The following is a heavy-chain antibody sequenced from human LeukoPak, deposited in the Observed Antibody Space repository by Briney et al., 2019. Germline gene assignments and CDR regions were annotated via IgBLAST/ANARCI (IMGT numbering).Heavy chain of an antibody. CDR3: ARDDCSGGSCYHNFDY. J-gene: IGHJ4*02. CDR2: IIPIFGTA. D-gene: IGHD2-15*01. CDR1: GGTFSSYA. Sequence: GASVKVSCKASGGTFSSYATSWVRQAPGQGLEWMGGIIPIFGTANYAQKFQGRVTITAGESTSTAYMELSSLRSEDTAVYYCARDDCSGGSCYHNFDYRGQGTLVTVSS. V-gene: IGHV1-69*13.